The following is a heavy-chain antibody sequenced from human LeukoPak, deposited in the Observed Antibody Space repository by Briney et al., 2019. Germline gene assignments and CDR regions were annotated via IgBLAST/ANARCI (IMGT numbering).Heavy chain of an antibody. V-gene: IGHV1-69*13. J-gene: IGHJ4*02. CDR2: IIPIFGTA. Sequence: RASVKVSCKASGGTFSSYAISWVRQAPGQGLEWMGGIIPIFGTANYAQKFQGRVTITADESTSTAYMELSSLRSEDTAVYYCARDRAVGYCSSTSCPYYFDYWGQGTLVTVSS. D-gene: IGHD2-2*01. CDR3: ARDRAVGYCSSTSCPYYFDY. CDR1: GGTFSSYA.